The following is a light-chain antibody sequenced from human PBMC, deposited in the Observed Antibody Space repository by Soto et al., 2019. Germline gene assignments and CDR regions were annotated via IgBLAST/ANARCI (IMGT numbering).Light chain of an antibody. Sequence: EIVLTQSPATQSLSPGERATLSCRASQSVSSYLAWYQQKPGQAPGLLIYDASNRATGIPARFSGSGSGTDFTLTISSLEPEDFAVYYSQQRSNWPITFGQGTRLEIK. CDR1: QSVSSY. V-gene: IGKV3-11*01. CDR2: DAS. CDR3: QQRSNWPIT. J-gene: IGKJ5*01.